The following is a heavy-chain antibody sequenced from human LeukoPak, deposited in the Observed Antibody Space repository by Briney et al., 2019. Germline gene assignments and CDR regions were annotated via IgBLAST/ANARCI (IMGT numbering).Heavy chain of an antibody. V-gene: IGHV3-48*03. D-gene: IGHD1-26*01. Sequence: PGGSLRLSCAASGFTFSSYEMNWVRQAPGKGLEWVSYIRSSGSTTYYADSVKGRFTISRDNVKNSLYLQMNSLRAEDTAVYYCARDRRIVGVTTGVDYWGQGTLVIVSS. CDR3: ARDRRIVGVTTGVDY. J-gene: IGHJ4*02. CDR1: GFTFSSYE. CDR2: IRSSGSTT.